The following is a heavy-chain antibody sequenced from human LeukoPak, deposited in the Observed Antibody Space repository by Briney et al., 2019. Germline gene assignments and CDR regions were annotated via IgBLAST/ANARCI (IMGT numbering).Heavy chain of an antibody. Sequence: ASVKVSCKASGYTFTGYYMHWVRQAPGQGLEWMGWINPNSGGTNYAQKFQGRVTMTRDTSISTAYMELSRLRSDDTAVYYCARHLRDGYNFYDYWGQGTLVTVSS. CDR2: INPNSGGT. CDR3: ARHLRDGYNFYDY. CDR1: GYTFTGYY. D-gene: IGHD5-24*01. J-gene: IGHJ4*02. V-gene: IGHV1-2*02.